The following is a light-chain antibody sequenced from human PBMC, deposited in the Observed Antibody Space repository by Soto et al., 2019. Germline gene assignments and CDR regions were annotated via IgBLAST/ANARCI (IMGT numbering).Light chain of an antibody. CDR2: TAS. CDR1: QGISSY. CDR3: QRTYNAPPMT. V-gene: IGKV1-27*01. J-gene: IGKJ1*01. Sequence: DIQLTQSPSSLSASEGDRVTISCRVSQGISSYLNWYRQKPGKVLMHTASNLQSGVPSRFSGSGSRTYFTLTIASLQPEDVAIHYGQRTYNAPPMTFGQGTKVEI.